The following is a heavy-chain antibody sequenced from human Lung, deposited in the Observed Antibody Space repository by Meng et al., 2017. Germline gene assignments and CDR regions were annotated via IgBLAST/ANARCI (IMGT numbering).Heavy chain of an antibody. V-gene: IGHV3-20*04. D-gene: IGHD2-2*01. J-gene: IGHJ4*02. CDR1: GIIFDDYG. CDR2: INWNGGST. CDR3: ARGYCTSTSCSGRYYFDY. Sequence: GESLKISCAASGIIFDDYGMSWVRQAPGKGLEWVSGINWNGGSTGYADSVKGRFTISRDNAKNSLYLQMNSLRAEDTALYFCARGYCTSTSCSGRYYFDYWGQGTLVIVSS.